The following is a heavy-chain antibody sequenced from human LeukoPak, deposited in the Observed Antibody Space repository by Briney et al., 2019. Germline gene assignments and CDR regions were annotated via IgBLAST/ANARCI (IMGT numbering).Heavy chain of an antibody. D-gene: IGHD5-24*01. Sequence: PSETLSLTCNVSGASIRSGRNYWGWIRQSPGKGLEWIGSIYYSGSSSYNPSLQSRVSISVDTSKNHISLKVFSLTAADTALYYFARHASGSARWHNFDYGARDTWSPSPQ. J-gene: IGHJ4*02. CDR1: GASIRSGRNY. CDR3: ARHASGSARWHNFDY. CDR2: IYYSGSS. V-gene: IGHV4-39*01.